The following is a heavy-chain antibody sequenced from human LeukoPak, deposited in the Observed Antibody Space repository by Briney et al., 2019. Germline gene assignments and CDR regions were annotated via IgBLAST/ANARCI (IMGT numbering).Heavy chain of an antibody. D-gene: IGHD5-24*01. CDR2: IIPIFGTA. CDR1: GGTFSSYA. CDR3: ARAGGVEMATIYYMDV. V-gene: IGHV1-69*06. Sequence: GASVKVSCKASGGTFSSYAISWVRQAPGQGLEWMGGIIPIFGTANYAQKFQGRVTITADKSTSTAYMELSSLRSEDTAVYYCARAGGVEMATIYYMDVWGKGTTVTVSS. J-gene: IGHJ6*03.